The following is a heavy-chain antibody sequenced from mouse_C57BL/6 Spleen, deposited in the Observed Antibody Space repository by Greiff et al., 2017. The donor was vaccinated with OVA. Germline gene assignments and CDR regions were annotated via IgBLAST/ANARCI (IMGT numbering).Heavy chain of an antibody. D-gene: IGHD1-1*02. CDR3: ARSQRWDWYFDV. CDR1: GYTFTDYN. CDR2: INPNNGGT. Sequence: VQLQQSGPELVKPGTSVKIPCKASGYTFTDYNMDWVKQSHGKSLEWIGDINPNNGGTIYNQKFKGKATLTVDKSSSTAYMELRSLTSEDTAVYYCARSQRWDWYFDVWGTGTTVTVSS. V-gene: IGHV1-18*01. J-gene: IGHJ1*03.